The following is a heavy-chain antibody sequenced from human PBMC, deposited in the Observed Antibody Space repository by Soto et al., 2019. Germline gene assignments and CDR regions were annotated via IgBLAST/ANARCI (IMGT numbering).Heavy chain of an antibody. CDR2: INPNSGGT. D-gene: IGHD3-3*01. V-gene: IGHV1-2*04. Sequence: EASVKVSCKSSGYTFTGYYMHWVRQAPGQGLEWMGWINPNSGGTNYAQKFQGWVTMTRDTSISTAYMELSRLRSDDTAVYYCARAYDFWSGYFSGPFGAFDIWGQGTMVTVSS. CDR3: ARAYDFWSGYFSGPFGAFDI. CDR1: GYTFTGYY. J-gene: IGHJ3*02.